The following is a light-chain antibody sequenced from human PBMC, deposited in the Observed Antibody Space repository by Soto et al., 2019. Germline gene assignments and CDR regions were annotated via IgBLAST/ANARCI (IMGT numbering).Light chain of an antibody. V-gene: IGKV1-39*01. CDR3: QQSYSTTWT. CDR1: QGISTY. J-gene: IGKJ1*01. CDR2: AAS. Sequence: DIQMTQSPSSLSASVGDRVTITCWASQGISTYLNWYQQKPGKAPKLLIYAASSLQSGVPSRFSGSESETDFTLTISSLQPEDFANYSCQQSYSTTWTFGQGTKVDIK.